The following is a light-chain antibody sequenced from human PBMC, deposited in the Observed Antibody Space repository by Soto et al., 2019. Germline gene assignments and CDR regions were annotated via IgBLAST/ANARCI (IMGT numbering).Light chain of an antibody. CDR2: DAS. CDR3: QQRSNWPPTIT. J-gene: IGKJ5*01. Sequence: EIVLTQSPATLSLSPGERATLSCRASQSVSSYLAWYQQKPGPAPRLLIYDASNRATAIPARFSGSGSGTDFTLTISSLEPEDFAVYYCQQRSNWPPTITFGQGTRLEIK. V-gene: IGKV3-11*01. CDR1: QSVSSY.